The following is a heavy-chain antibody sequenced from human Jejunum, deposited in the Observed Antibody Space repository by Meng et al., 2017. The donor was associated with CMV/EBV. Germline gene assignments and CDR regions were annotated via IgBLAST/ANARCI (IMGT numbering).Heavy chain of an antibody. CDR3: AHRHRLRDFDY. CDR2: IYWHDDK. J-gene: IGHJ4*02. Sequence: ITLKDSGPTLAETTQTLPTTCTFSEFSLSTSGVGVGWIRQPPGKALEWLALIYWHDDKSYSPSLKNRLTITKDTSKNQVVLTLTHIDLVDTATYYCAHRHRLRDFDYWGQGTLVTVSS. V-gene: IGHV2-5*01. D-gene: IGHD4-17*01. CDR1: EFSLSTSGVG.